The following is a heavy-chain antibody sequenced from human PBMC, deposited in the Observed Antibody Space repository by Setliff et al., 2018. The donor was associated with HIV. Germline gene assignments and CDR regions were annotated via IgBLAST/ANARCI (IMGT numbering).Heavy chain of an antibody. D-gene: IGHD6-19*01. CDR1: GGSISSSRYF. CDR3: ARVVSGTGYYFDY. V-gene: IGHV4-39*07. J-gene: IGHJ4*02. Sequence: SETLSLTCTVSGGSISSSRYFWGWFRQPPGKGLEWIGSIYYTGTTYYNPSLKSRVTISVDTSTNQFSLSLSSETAADTAVYFCARVVSGTGYYFDYWGLGTLVTISS. CDR2: IYYTGTT.